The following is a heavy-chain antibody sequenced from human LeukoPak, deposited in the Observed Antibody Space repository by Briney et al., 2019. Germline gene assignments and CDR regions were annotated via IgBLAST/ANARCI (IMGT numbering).Heavy chain of an antibody. CDR2: IIPIFGTA. D-gene: IGHD4-17*01. CDR1: GGTFSSYA. Sequence: SVKVSCKASGGTFSSYAISWVRQAPGQGLEWMGGIIPIFGTANYAQKFQGRVTITTDESTSTAYMELSSLRSEDTAVYYCARGPTTVTTTFPLCYFDYWGQGTLVTVSS. V-gene: IGHV1-69*05. J-gene: IGHJ4*02. CDR3: ARGPTTVTTTFPLCYFDY.